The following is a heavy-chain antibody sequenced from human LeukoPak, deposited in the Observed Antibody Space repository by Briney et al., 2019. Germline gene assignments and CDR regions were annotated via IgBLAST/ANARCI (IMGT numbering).Heavy chain of an antibody. Sequence: KPSETLSLTCTVSGGSFSSYYWSWIRQPAGKGLEWIGRIYTSGSTNYNPSLKSRVTMSVDTSKNQFSLKLSSVTAADTAVYYCAGGGATNWAYYFDYWGQGTLVTVSS. CDR1: GGSFSSYY. CDR2: IYTSGST. V-gene: IGHV4-4*07. D-gene: IGHD1-26*01. CDR3: AGGGATNWAYYFDY. J-gene: IGHJ4*02.